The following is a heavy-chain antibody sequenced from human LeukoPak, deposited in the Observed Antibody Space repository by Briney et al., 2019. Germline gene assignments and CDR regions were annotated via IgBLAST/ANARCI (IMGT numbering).Heavy chain of an antibody. CDR2: ISGSGGST. Sequence: GGSLRLSCAASGFTFSSYGMSWVRQAPGKGLEWVSAISGSGGSTYYADSVKGRFTISRDNSKNTLYLQMNSLRAEDTAVYYCAKGGEQWLVLRYFDLWGRGTLVTVSS. V-gene: IGHV3-23*01. CDR1: GFTFSSYG. J-gene: IGHJ2*01. CDR3: AKGGEQWLVLRYFDL. D-gene: IGHD6-19*01.